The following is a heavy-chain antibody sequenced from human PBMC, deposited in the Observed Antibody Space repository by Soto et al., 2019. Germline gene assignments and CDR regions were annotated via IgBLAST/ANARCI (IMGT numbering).Heavy chain of an antibody. V-gene: IGHV4-34*01. CDR3: ARGAEKLVVVAATPYYFDY. J-gene: IGHJ4*02. CDR1: GGSFSGYY. Sequence: QVQLQQWGAGLLKPSETLSLTCAVYGGSFSGYYWSWIRQPPGKGLEWIGEINHSGSTNYNPSLKSRVTISVDTSKNQFSLKLSSVTAADTAVYYCARGAEKLVVVAATPYYFDYWGQGTLVTVSS. D-gene: IGHD2-15*01. CDR2: INHSGST.